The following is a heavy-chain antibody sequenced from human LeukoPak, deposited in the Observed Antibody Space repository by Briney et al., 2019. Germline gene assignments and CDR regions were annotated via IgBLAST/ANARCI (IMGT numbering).Heavy chain of an antibody. Sequence: SETLSLTCAVYGGSFSGYYWSWIRQHPGKGLEWIGYIYYSGSTYYNPSLKSRVTISVDTSKNQFSLKLSSVTAADTAVYYCARVLYYGRYFDLWGRGTLVTVSS. CDR3: ARVLYYGRYFDL. CDR2: IYYSGST. V-gene: IGHV4-31*11. D-gene: IGHD4-17*01. J-gene: IGHJ2*01. CDR1: GGSFSGYY.